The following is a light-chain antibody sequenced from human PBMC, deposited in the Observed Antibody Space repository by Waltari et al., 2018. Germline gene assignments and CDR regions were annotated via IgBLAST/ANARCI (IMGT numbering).Light chain of an antibody. J-gene: IGLJ3*02. Sequence: QSVLTQPPSVSGAPGQRVPISCTGSNSNIGARHDLYWYQQVPGEAHRLLIYRDNNRPSGVPDRFSGSKSGTSASLAITGLQPEDEADYYCQSYDSSLSGVLFGGGTKLTVL. CDR3: QSYDSSLSGVL. CDR2: RDN. CDR1: NSNIGARHD. V-gene: IGLV1-40*01.